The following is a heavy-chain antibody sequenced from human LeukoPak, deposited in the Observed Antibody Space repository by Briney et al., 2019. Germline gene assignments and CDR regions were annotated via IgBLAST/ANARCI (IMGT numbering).Heavy chain of an antibody. J-gene: IGHJ5*02. D-gene: IGHD5-24*01. V-gene: IGHV4-34*01. CDR2: INHSGST. CDR1: GGSFSGYY. CDR3: ARDFPVSWLQPSWFDP. Sequence: KPSETLSLTCAVYGGSFSGYYWSWIRQPPGKGLEWIGEINHSGSTNYNPSLKSRVTISVDTSKNQFSLKLSSVTAADTAVYYCARDFPVSWLQPSWFDPWGQGTLVTVSS.